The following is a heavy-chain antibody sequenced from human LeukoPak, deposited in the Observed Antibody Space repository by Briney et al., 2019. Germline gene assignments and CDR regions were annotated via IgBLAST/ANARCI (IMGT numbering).Heavy chain of an antibody. CDR3: AKVSSSWYGGFDY. CDR1: GFTFSSYG. Sequence: GGSLRLSCAASGFTFSSYGMHWVRQAPGKGLEWVAFIRYDGSNKYYADSVKGRFTISGDNSKNTLYLQMNSLRAEDTAVYYCAKVSSSWYGGFDYWGQGTLVTVSS. D-gene: IGHD6-13*01. CDR2: IRYDGSNK. J-gene: IGHJ4*02. V-gene: IGHV3-30*02.